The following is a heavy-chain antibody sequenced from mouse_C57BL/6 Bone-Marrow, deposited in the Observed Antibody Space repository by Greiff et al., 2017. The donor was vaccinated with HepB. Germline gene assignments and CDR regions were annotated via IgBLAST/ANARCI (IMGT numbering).Heavy chain of an antibody. Sequence: VLLQQSGPELVKPGASVKISCKASGYSFTGYYMNWVKQSPEKSLEWIGEINPSTGGTTYNQKFKAKATLTVDKSSSTAYMQLKSLTSEDSAVYYCAVNWGLWYFDVWGTGTTVTVSS. J-gene: IGHJ1*03. CDR2: INPSTGGT. V-gene: IGHV1-42*01. CDR1: GYSFTGYY. D-gene: IGHD4-1*01. CDR3: AVNWGLWYFDV.